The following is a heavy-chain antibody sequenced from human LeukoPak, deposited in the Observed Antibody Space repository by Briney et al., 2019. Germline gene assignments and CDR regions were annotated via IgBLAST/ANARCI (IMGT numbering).Heavy chain of an antibody. D-gene: IGHD3-9*01. V-gene: IGHV5-51*01. CDR1: GYSFTSYW. CDR2: IYPGDSDT. CDR3: ARPGYYDILTGYYKVDY. J-gene: IGHJ4*02. Sequence: GESLKISCKGSGYSFTSYWIGWVRQMPGKGLEWMGFIYPGDSDTRYSPSFQGQVTISADKSISTAYLQWSSLKASDTAMYYCARPGYYDILTGYYKVDYWGQGTLVTVSS.